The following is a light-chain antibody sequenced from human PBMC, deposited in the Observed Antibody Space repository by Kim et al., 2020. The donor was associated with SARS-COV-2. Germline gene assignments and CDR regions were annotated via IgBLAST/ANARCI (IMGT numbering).Light chain of an antibody. CDR1: KSISSW. CDR2: DGS. J-gene: IGKJ1*01. CDR3: QQYETFPWT. V-gene: IGKV1-5*01. Sequence: ATVGDSVSITCRASKSISSWLAWYQQKPEKAPKLLIYDGSSLESGVPSRFYGSGSGTEFTLAISTLQPDDFATYYCQQYETFPWTFGQGTKVEIK.